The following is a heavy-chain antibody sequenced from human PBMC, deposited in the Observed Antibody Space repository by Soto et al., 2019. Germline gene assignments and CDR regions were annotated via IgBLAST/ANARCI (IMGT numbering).Heavy chain of an antibody. Sequence: QVQLQESGPGLVKPSQTLSLTCTVSGGSISSGDYYWSWIRQPPGKGLEWIGYIYYSGSTDYNPSLKSRVTVSVDTSKNQFPLKLSSVTAADTAVYYCARWNLEWYYYGMDVWGQGTTVTVSS. CDR2: IYYSGST. J-gene: IGHJ6*02. CDR1: GGSISSGDYY. V-gene: IGHV4-30-4*01. CDR3: ARWNLEWYYYGMDV. D-gene: IGHD3-3*01.